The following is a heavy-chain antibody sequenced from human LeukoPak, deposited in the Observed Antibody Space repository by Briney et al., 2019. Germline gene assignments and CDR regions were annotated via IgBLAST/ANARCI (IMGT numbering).Heavy chain of an antibody. CDR2: IYSGGST. D-gene: IGHD3-10*01. CDR3: ARDLRRTGAFDI. Sequence: GGSLRLSCAASGFTVSSNYMSWVRQAPGKGLEWVSVIYSGGSTYYADSVKGRFTISRDNSKNTLYLQMSSLRAEDTAVYYCARDLRRTGAFDIWGQGTMVTVSS. CDR1: GFTVSSNY. J-gene: IGHJ3*02. V-gene: IGHV3-66*01.